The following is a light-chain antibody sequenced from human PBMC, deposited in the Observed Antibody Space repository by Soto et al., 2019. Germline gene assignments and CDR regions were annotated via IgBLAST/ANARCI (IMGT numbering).Light chain of an antibody. V-gene: IGKV3-20*01. Sequence: IVLTQSPGTLSLSPGERATLSCRASQSVSSIYFVWYQQKPVQAPRLVIYGASKRATGIPDRFSGSGSGTDFPLTISRLEPEDFALYYCQQYGYSPLTFGGGTKVEIK. CDR1: QSVSSIY. J-gene: IGKJ4*02. CDR3: QQYGYSPLT. CDR2: GAS.